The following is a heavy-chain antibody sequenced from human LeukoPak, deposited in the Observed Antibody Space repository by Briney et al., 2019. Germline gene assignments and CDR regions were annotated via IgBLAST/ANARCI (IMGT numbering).Heavy chain of an antibody. Sequence: SETLSLTCSVFGYSISSDDYWGWIRQPPGKGLEWIASIYHRGTTYYNPSLKSRVTISVDTSKNQFSLSLNSVTAADTAIYYCAKVGGRSGARYFDCWGQGTLVTVSS. V-gene: IGHV4-38-2*02. J-gene: IGHJ4*02. CDR2: IYHRGTT. CDR1: GYSISSDDY. CDR3: AKVGGRSGARYFDC. D-gene: IGHD3-9*01.